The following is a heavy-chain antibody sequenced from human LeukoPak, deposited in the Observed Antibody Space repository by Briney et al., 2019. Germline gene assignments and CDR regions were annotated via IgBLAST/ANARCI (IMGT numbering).Heavy chain of an antibody. CDR2: ISWNSGSI. CDR1: GFTFDDYA. D-gene: IGHD3-22*01. J-gene: IGHJ4*02. Sequence: GGSLRLSCAASGFTFDDYAMHWVRHAPGKGLEWVSGISWNSGSIGYADSVKGRFTISRDNAKNSLYLQMNSLRVEDTALYYCAKAPNYYDSSGYSWGQGTLVTVSS. CDR3: AKAPNYYDSSGYS. V-gene: IGHV3-9*01.